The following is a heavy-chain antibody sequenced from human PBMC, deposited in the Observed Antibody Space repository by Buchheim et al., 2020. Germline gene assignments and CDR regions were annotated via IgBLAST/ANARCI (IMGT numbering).Heavy chain of an antibody. CDR3: AKEFIQLWSPGYFDY. CDR1: GFTFSSYG. CDR2: ILYDGSNN. V-gene: IGHV3-30*18. Sequence: QVQLVESGGGVVQPGRSLRLSCAASGFTFSSYGMHWVRQAPGKGLEWVAVILYDGSNNYYADSVKGRFTISRDNSKNTLYLQMNSLRAEDTAVYYCAKEFIQLWSPGYFDYWGQGTL. D-gene: IGHD5-18*01. J-gene: IGHJ4*02.